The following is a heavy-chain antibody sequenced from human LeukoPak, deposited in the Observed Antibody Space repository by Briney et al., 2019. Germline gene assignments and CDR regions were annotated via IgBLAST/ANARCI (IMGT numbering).Heavy chain of an antibody. V-gene: IGHV1-2*02. CDR1: GYTFTGSY. CDR3: ARAFLWFGESFYDAYDI. CDR2: INPNSGGT. D-gene: IGHD3-10*01. J-gene: IGHJ3*02. Sequence: GASVKVSCKGSGYTFTGSYMHWVRQAPGQGLEWMGWINPNSGGTNYAQKFRGRVTMTSDTSISTAYMELSRLRSDDTAIYYCARAFLWFGESFYDAYDIWGQGTMVTVSS.